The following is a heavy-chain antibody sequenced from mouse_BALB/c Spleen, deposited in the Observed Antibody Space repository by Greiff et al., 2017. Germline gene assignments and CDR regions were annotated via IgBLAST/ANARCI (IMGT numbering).Heavy chain of an antibody. D-gene: IGHD1-1*01. CDR2: ISSGGSYT. J-gene: IGHJ2*01. Sequence: EVQLVESGGGLVKPGGSLKLSCAASGFTFSSYTMSWVRQTPEKRLEWVATISSGGSYTYYPDSVKGRFTISRDNAKNTLYLQMSSLKSEDTAMYYCTREDYYGSQDYWGQGTTLTVSS. CDR3: TREDYYGSQDY. V-gene: IGHV5-6-4*01. CDR1: GFTFSSYT.